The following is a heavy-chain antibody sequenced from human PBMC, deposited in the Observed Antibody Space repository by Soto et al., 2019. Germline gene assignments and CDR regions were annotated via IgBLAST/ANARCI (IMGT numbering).Heavy chain of an antibody. CDR1: GFIFSDYY. V-gene: IGHV3-11*01. D-gene: IGHD3-22*01. J-gene: IGHJ4*02. Sequence: GGSLRLSCAVSGFIFSDYYMSWIRQAPGKGLEWVSYISSRGDIIYYADSVKGRFTISRDNAKNSLYLQMNSLRAEDTAVYYCARDLGYYDSSGYFDYWGQGTMVTVSS. CDR3: ARDLGYYDSSGYFDY. CDR2: ISSRGDII.